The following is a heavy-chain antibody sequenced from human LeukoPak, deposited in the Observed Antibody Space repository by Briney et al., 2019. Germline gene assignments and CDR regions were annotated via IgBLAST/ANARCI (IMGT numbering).Heavy chain of an antibody. J-gene: IGHJ4*02. CDR3: ATPGVLRFLEWLPNPFDY. V-gene: IGHV3-23*01. CDR2: IGGGTGGST. CDR1: GFTFSGYA. Sequence: GGSLRLSCAASGFTFSGYAMTWVRQAPGKGLEWVSSIGGGTGGSTYYADSVKGRFTISRDNSKNTLYLQMNSLRAEDTAVYYCATPGVLRFLEWLPNPFDYWGQGTLVTVSS. D-gene: IGHD3-3*01.